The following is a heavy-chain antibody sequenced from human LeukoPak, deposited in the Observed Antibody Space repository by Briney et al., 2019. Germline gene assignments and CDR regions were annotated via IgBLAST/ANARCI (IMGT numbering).Heavy chain of an antibody. J-gene: IGHJ4*02. Sequence: PSQTLSLTCAVSGGSISSGGYSWSWIRQPPGKGLEWIGYIYHSGSTYYNPSLKSRVTISVDRSKNQFSLKLSSVTAADTAVYYCARYWSGGSCSQRRFDYGGQGTRVTVSS. D-gene: IGHD2-15*01. CDR3: ARYWSGGSCSQRRFDY. CDR2: IYHSGST. V-gene: IGHV4-30-2*01. CDR1: GGSISSGGYS.